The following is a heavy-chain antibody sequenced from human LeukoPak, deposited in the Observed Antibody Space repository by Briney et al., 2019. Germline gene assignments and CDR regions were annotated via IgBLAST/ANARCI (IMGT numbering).Heavy chain of an antibody. CDR2: MNEYGGDI. D-gene: IGHD2-8*01. Sequence: GGSLRLSCAASGFTFDDYGMSWVRQAPGKGLEWVTHMNEYGGDIFYVDSVKDRFAISRDNAKNLLYLQMNSLRAEDTAVYFCARPRGCNSGRCNNFDYWGQGILVTVSS. CDR1: GFTFDDYG. V-gene: IGHV3-7*01. J-gene: IGHJ4*02. CDR3: ARPRGCNSGRCNNFDY.